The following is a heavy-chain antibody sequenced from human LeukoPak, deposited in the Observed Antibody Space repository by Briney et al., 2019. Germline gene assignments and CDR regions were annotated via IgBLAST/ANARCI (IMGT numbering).Heavy chain of an antibody. CDR3: ARDARGWSGFDY. CDR1: GGSISSYY. Sequence: SETLSLTCSVSGGSISSYYWSWIRQPAGKGREWIGRIYTTGNTDYNPSLRSRVTMSVDTSKNQFSLNLSSVTAADTAVYYCARDARGWSGFDYWGQGTLVTVSS. CDR2: IYTTGNT. V-gene: IGHV4-4*07. J-gene: IGHJ4*02. D-gene: IGHD3-3*01.